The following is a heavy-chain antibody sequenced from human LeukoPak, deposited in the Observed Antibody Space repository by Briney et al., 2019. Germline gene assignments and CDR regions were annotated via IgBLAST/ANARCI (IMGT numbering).Heavy chain of an antibody. Sequence: GASVKVSCKASGYTFTGYYMHWVRQAPGQGLEWMGWINPNSGGTNYAQKFQGRVTMTRDTSTSTVYMELSSLRSEDTAVYYCARDEIAVAGYYGMDVWGQGTTVTVSS. D-gene: IGHD6-19*01. J-gene: IGHJ6*02. CDR3: ARDEIAVAGYYGMDV. V-gene: IGHV1-2*02. CDR1: GYTFTGYY. CDR2: INPNSGGT.